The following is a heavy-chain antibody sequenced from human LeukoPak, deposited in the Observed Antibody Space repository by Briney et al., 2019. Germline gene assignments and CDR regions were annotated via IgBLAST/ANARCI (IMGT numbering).Heavy chain of an antibody. J-gene: IGHJ4*02. CDR3: MTAAGYNFGQY. CDR2: LDIGGNT. V-gene: IGHV3-53*01. CDR1: GLTLNNNY. Sequence: GGSLRLSCAASGLTLNNNYMSWVRQAPGEGLEWVSALDIGGNTYYADSVRGRFTISRDNSKNTLYLQMNSLRAEDTAIYYCMTAAGYNFGQYWGQGTLVTVSS. D-gene: IGHD5-18*01.